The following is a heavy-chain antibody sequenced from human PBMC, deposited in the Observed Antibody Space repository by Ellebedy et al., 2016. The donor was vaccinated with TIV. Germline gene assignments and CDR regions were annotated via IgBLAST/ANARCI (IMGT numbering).Heavy chain of an antibody. Sequence: GESLKISCKGSGYSFTSYWIGWVRQMPGKGLEWMGIIYPGDSDTRYSPSFQGQVTISADKSISTAYLQWSRLKASDTAMYYCARRGLVLQDAFDIWGQGTMVTVSS. D-gene: IGHD6-19*01. J-gene: IGHJ3*02. V-gene: IGHV5-51*01. CDR3: ARRGLVLQDAFDI. CDR2: IYPGDSDT. CDR1: GYSFTSYW.